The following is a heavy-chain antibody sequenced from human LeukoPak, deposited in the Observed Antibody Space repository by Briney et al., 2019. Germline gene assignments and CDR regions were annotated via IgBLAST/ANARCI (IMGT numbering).Heavy chain of an antibody. Sequence: AGGSLRLSCAASGFTFSSYYMHWVRQAPGKGLVWVSYINRDGSIIRYADSVKGRFTISRDNAKNTVYLQMNSLRAEDTAVYYCVRGDGFILEYWGQGTLITVST. J-gene: IGHJ4*02. CDR2: INRDGSII. CDR3: VRGDGFILEY. CDR1: GFTFSSYY. V-gene: IGHV3-74*01. D-gene: IGHD5-24*01.